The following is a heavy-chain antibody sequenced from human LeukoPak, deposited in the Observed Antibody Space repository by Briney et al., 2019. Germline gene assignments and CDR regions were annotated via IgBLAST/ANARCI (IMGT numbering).Heavy chain of an antibody. CDR1: GFTFSSYS. CDR2: ISSSSSYI. J-gene: IGHJ5*02. Sequence: GGSLRLSCAASGFTFSSYSMNWVRQAPGKGLEWVSSISSSSSYIYYADSVKGRFTISRDNSKNTLYLQMNSLRAEDTAVYYCAKDIPNDYGDYVGNWFDPWGQGTLVTVSS. D-gene: IGHD4-17*01. V-gene: IGHV3-21*04. CDR3: AKDIPNDYGDYVGNWFDP.